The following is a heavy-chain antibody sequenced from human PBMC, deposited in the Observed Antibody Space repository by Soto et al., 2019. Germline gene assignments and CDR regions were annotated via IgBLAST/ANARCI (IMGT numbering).Heavy chain of an antibody. V-gene: IGHV3-33*01. CDR3: ARRGVTGIVGIFGSPLDI. D-gene: IGHD1-1*01. J-gene: IGHJ3*02. CDR2: IGYDGNNK. CDR1: GFSFRTYG. Sequence: QVQLVESGGGWVQPGTSLRLSCEATGFSFRTYGMHWVRQAPGKGLEWVAVIGYDGNNKYYADSVEGRFTISRDNSKNTVYLQMKSLRGDDTAVYYCARRGVTGIVGIFGSPLDIWGQGTVVTVSS.